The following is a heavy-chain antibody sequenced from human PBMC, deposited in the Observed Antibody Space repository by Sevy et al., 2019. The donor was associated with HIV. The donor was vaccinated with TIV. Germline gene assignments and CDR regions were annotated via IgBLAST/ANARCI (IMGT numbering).Heavy chain of an antibody. CDR2: IYYSGRT. Sequence: SETLSLTCTVSDGSMASYYWSWIRHSPGKGLEWIGNIYYSGRTNYNRSLKSPVTISVDTSKDQFSLRLNSVTAADTAVYYCARDSFCSGGICHMFFDHWGQGILVTVSS. D-gene: IGHD2-15*01. CDR3: ARDSFCSGGICHMFFDH. CDR1: DGSMASYY. J-gene: IGHJ4*02. V-gene: IGHV4-59*13.